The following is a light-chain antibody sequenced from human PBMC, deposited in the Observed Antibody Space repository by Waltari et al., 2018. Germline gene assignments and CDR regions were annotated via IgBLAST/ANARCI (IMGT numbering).Light chain of an antibody. CDR3: LSYAGGVRV. CDR1: SSDVGGYNY. CDR2: EVM. Sequence: QSALTQPPSASGSPGQSVTISCTGTSSDVGGYNYVSWYQQHPGKAPKRIIYEVMKRPSGVPDRFSGSKSGNTASLTVSGLQAEDEADYYCLSYAGGVRVFGGGTKLTVL. J-gene: IGLJ2*01. V-gene: IGLV2-8*01.